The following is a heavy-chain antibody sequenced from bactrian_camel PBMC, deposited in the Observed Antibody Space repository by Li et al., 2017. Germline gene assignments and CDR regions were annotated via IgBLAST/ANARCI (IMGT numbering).Heavy chain of an antibody. CDR2: IVRGTGRP. CDR3: ATVRLGYLCDFRDGDWAN. V-gene: IGHV3S53*01. J-gene: IGHJ4*01. CDR1: GYIYNIGC. Sequence: VQLVESGGGSVQAGGSLRLSCAASGYIYNIGCMGWFRQAPGKEREGVAYIVRGTGRPTYADSVKGRFSISQDNAKNIVYLQMNSLKPEDTGTYSCATVRLGYLCDFRDGDWANWGQGTQVTVS. D-gene: IGHD4*01.